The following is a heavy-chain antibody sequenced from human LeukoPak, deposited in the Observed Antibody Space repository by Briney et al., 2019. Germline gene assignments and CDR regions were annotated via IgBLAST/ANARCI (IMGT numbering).Heavy chain of an antibody. Sequence: GGSLRLSCAASGFSSSSQRMSWVRPALGRGPEWVANTKEDGSQKSYVDSVKGGVTISRDNAKNSLYLKMNSLRAEDTAVYYCARAFSWGQGTLVSVSS. CDR3: ARAFS. CDR2: TKEDGSQK. D-gene: IGHD3-16*01. J-gene: IGHJ5*02. V-gene: IGHV3-7*01. CDR1: GFSSSSQR.